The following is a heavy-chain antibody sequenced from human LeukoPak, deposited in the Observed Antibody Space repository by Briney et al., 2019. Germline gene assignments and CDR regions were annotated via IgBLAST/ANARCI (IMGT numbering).Heavy chain of an antibody. D-gene: IGHD3-10*01. CDR1: GGSISSADYS. CDR2: IYHSGST. Sequence: SETLSLTCAVSGGSISSADYSWSWIRQPPGKGLEWIGYIYHSGSTYYNPSLKSRVTISVDRSENQFSLKLSSVTAADTAVYYCARAGFGSGTYFFDYWGQGTLVTVSS. CDR3: ARAGFGSGTYFFDY. J-gene: IGHJ4*02. V-gene: IGHV4-30-2*01.